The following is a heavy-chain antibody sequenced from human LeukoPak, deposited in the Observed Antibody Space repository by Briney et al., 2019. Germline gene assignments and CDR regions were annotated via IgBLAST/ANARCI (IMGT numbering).Heavy chain of an antibody. J-gene: IGHJ6*04. CDR1: GGSTSSYY. V-gene: IGHV4-59*01. CDR2: IYYSGGT. CDR3: ARGAILTGTTL. Sequence: SETLSLTCTVSGGSTSSYYWSWIRQPPGKGLEWIGYIYYSGGTNYNPSLKSRVTISLDTSKSQFSLKLSSVTAADTAVYYCARGAILTGTTLWGKGTTVTISS. D-gene: IGHD3-9*01.